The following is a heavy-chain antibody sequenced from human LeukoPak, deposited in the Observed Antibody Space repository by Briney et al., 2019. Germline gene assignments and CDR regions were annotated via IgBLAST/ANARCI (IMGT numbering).Heavy chain of an antibody. CDR3: ARDRGYSSFDY. Sequence: GGSLRLSCEASAFTFSSYWMSWVRQAPGKGLEWVANIKEDGSEINYVDSVKGRFTISKDNAKNSLFLQMNSLRVEDTAVYYCARDRGYSSFDYWGQGTLVTVSS. CDR1: AFTFSSYW. J-gene: IGHJ4*02. D-gene: IGHD4-23*01. V-gene: IGHV3-7*01. CDR2: IKEDGSEI.